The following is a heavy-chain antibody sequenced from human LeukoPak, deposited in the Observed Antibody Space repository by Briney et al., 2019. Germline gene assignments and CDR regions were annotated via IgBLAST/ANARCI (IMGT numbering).Heavy chain of an antibody. CDR1: GYTFTGYY. D-gene: IGHD3-22*01. CDR3: ARDPRTYDSSGYSLFDY. Sequence: GASVKVSCKASGYTFTGYYMHWVRQAPGQGLEWMGIINPSGGSTSYAQKFQGRVTMTRDTSTSTVYMELSSLRSEDTAVYYCARDPRTYDSSGYSLFDYWGQGTLVTVSS. CDR2: INPSGGST. V-gene: IGHV1-46*01. J-gene: IGHJ4*02.